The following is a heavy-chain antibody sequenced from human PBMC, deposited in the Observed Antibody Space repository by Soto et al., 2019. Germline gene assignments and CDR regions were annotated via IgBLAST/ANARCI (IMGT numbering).Heavy chain of an antibody. D-gene: IGHD1-26*01. CDR3: AREAFSGSYLPYYYYYGMDV. CDR1: GGSVSSGSYY. J-gene: IGHJ6*02. CDR2: IYYSGST. Sequence: QVQLQESGPGLVKPSETLSLTCTVSGGSVSSGSYYWSWIRQPPGKGLEWIGYIYYSGSTNYNPSLKSRVTISVDTSKNQFSLKLSSVTAADTAVYYCAREAFSGSYLPYYYYYGMDVWGQGTTVTVSS. V-gene: IGHV4-61*01.